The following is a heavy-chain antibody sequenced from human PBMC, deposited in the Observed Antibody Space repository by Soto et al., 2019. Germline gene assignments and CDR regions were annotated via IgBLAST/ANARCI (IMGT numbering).Heavy chain of an antibody. CDR2: INHSGST. CDR1: GGAFSGYY. Sequence: SEALFLTCSGCGGAFSGYYWACIRQPPGTGLEWIGEINHSGSTSYNPSLKSRVTISVDTSKNQFSLKLSSVTAADTAVYYCARGTHLITMVLRAFDIWGQGTMVTVSS. D-gene: IGHD3-10*01. J-gene: IGHJ3*02. V-gene: IGHV4-34*01. CDR3: ARGTHLITMVLRAFDI.